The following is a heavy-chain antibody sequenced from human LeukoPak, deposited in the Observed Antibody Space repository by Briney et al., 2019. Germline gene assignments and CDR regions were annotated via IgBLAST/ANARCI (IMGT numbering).Heavy chain of an antibody. D-gene: IGHD3-10*01. CDR1: GGTFSSYA. V-gene: IGHV1-69*06. J-gene: IGHJ4*02. Sequence: ASVKVSCKASGGTFSSYAISWVRQAPGQGLEWMGGIIPIFGTANYAQKFQGRVTITADKSTSTAYMELSSLRSEDTAVYYCARAQYYYGSGSLLYYFDYWGQGTLVTVSS. CDR3: ARAQYYYGSGSLLYYFDY. CDR2: IIPIFGTA.